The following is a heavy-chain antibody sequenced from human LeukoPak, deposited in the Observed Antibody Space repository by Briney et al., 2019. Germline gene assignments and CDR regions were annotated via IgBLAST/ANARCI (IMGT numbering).Heavy chain of an antibody. CDR3: ATGRGYSYGSFDY. CDR2: IYYSGST. J-gene: IGHJ4*02. V-gene: IGHV4-39*01. Sequence: SETLSLTCTVSGGSISSSSHYWGWIRQPPGKGLEWIGSIYYSGSTYYNPSLKSRVTISVDTSKNQFSLKLSSVTAADTAVYYCATGRGYSYGSFDYWGQGTLVTVSS. CDR1: GGSISSSSHY. D-gene: IGHD5-18*01.